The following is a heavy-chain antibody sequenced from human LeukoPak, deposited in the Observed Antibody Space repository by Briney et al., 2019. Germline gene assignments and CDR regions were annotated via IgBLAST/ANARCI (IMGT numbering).Heavy chain of an antibody. CDR1: GGPFSGYY. CDR2: INHSGGA. D-gene: IGHD3-22*01. CDR3: ARERGDYYDSSGYYPAFDY. J-gene: IGHJ4*02. V-gene: IGHV4-34*01. Sequence: SETLSHTYAVYGGPFSGYYWSWIRQPPGKGLEWIGEINHSGGANYNPSLKSRVTISVDMSKNQFSLKLSSVTAADTAVYYCARERGDYYDSSGYYPAFDYWGQGTLVTVSS.